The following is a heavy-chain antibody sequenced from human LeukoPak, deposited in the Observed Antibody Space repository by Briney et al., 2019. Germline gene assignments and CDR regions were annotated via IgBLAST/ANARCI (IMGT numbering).Heavy chain of an antibody. CDR1: GGSISGYY. V-gene: IGHV4-59*08. CDR3: ARDPELDAFDI. CDR2: IHYSGST. J-gene: IGHJ3*02. Sequence: SETLSLTCTVSGGSISGYYWSWIRQSPGRGLEWMGYIHYSGSTDYNPSLKSRVTISVDTSKDQFSLKLSSVTAADTAVYYCARDPELDAFDIWGQGTMVTVS. D-gene: IGHD1-7*01.